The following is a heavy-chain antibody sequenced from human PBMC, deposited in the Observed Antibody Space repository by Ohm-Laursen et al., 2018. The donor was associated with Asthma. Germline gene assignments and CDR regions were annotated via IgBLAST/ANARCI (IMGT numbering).Heavy chain of an antibody. CDR2: GGSYYDGGLK. CDR1: GFTFRSYA. J-gene: IGHJ4*02. Sequence: SLRLSCSASGFTFRSYAMHWVRQAPGKGLEWVAVGGSYYDGGLKYYADSVNGRFTVSRDDSKNTLYLQMNSLRPDDTAVYYCARDVMEWYLPAFDFWGQGTLVTV. V-gene: IGHV3-30-3*01. D-gene: IGHD3-3*01. CDR3: ARDVMEWYLPAFDF.